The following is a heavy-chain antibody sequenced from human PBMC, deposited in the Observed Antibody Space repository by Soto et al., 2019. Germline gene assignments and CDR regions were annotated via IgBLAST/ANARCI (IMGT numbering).Heavy chain of an antibody. CDR1: GFTFSSYA. V-gene: IGHV3-23*01. CDR2: ISGSGGST. CDR3: EKEINYYYYGMDV. J-gene: IGHJ6*02. Sequence: GGSLILSCAASGFTFSSYAMSWVRQAPGKGLEWVSAISGSGGSTYYADSVKGRFTISRDNSKNTLYLQMNSLRAEDTAVYYCEKEINYYYYGMDVWGQGTTVTVSS.